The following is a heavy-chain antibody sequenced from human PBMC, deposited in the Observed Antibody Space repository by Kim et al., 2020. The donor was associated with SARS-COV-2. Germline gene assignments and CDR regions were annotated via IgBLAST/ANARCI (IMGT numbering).Heavy chain of an antibody. V-gene: IGHV2-5*01. CDR3: AHDSPGLYGFDV. CDR1: GFSLTPDRLVG. J-gene: IGHJ6*02. D-gene: IGHD2-8*01. CDR2: IYGNNEK. Sequence: SGPTLVNPTQTLTLTCSFSGFSLTPDRLVGVTWVRRPPGKALEWLALIYGNNEKRYNPFLKSRLTIAKGTTENRAVLTLTNVAPVDSGTYYCAHDSPGLYGFDVWGQGTTVTVSS.